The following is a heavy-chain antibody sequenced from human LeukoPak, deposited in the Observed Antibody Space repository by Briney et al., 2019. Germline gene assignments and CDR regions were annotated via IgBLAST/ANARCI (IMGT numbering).Heavy chain of an antibody. CDR2: ITSDASST. V-gene: IGHV3-74*01. J-gene: IGHJ4*02. CDR1: GFTFSNYW. Sequence: GGSLRLSCAASGFTFSNYWMHWVRRAPGKGLVWVSRITSDASSTSYADSVKGRFTISRDNAKNTLYLQMNSLRAEDTAVYYCVRGKTYSFDYWGQGTLITVSS. CDR3: VRGKTYSFDY.